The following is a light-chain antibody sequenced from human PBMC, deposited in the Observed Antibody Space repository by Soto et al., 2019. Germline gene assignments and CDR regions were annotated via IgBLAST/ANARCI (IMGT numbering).Light chain of an antibody. CDR2: EVS. Sequence: QSVLTQPASVSGSPGQSITISCTGTSSDVGGYNYVSWYQQHPGKAPKFLIYEVSNRPSGVSNRFSGSKSGNTASLTISGLQAEDEADYHCSSYTSTNTWVFGGGTKLTVL. CDR1: SSDVGGYNY. CDR3: SSYTSTNTWV. J-gene: IGLJ3*02. V-gene: IGLV2-14*01.